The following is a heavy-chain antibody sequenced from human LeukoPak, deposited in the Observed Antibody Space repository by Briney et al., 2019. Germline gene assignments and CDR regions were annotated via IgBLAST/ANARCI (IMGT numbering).Heavy chain of an antibody. Sequence: SVKVSCKASGGGFTFTSHAISWVRHAPRQGLERMGGLIPIYGSANYAQKFQGRVTITADESTRTVYMELSSLRPEDSAVYYCAGFFYDNSGDAFDIWGQGTMVTVSS. CDR1: GGGFTFTSHA. CDR2: LIPIYGSA. D-gene: IGHD3-22*01. CDR3: AGFFYDNSGDAFDI. J-gene: IGHJ3*02. V-gene: IGHV1-69*01.